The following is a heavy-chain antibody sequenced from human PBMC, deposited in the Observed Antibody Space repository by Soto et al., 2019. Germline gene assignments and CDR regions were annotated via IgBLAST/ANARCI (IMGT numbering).Heavy chain of an antibody. D-gene: IGHD2-15*01. Sequence: GASVKVSCTDSGYRFASYGFSWVRQAPRQGLEWVAWISANSGDTNSAQKFQDRVTLTTDTSTSTAYMDLGSLRSDDTAVYYCARDWGSCGGSCPETSQNWFDPWGQGTLVTVSS. V-gene: IGHV1-18*01. CDR3: ARDWGSCGGSCPETSQNWFDP. CDR2: ISANSGDT. J-gene: IGHJ5*02. CDR1: GYRFASYG.